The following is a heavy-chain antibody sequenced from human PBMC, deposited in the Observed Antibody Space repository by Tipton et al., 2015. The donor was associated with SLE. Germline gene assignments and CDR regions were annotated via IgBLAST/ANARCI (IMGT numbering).Heavy chain of an antibody. V-gene: IGHV3-21*01. Sequence: SLSLSCAASGFTFSSYSMNWVRQAPGKGLEWVSSISSSSSYIYYADSVKGRFTIFRDNAKNSLYLQMNSLRAEDTAVYYCARRGGQYSGYDWGQGTLVTVPS. CDR3: ARRGGQYSGYD. CDR1: GFTFSSYS. CDR2: ISSSSSYI. J-gene: IGHJ4*02. D-gene: IGHD5-12*01.